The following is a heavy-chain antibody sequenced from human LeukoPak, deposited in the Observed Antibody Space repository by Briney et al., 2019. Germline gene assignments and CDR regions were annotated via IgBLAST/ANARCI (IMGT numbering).Heavy chain of an antibody. CDR3: AKDRAAAGGYYYYYMDV. CDR2: MSGSGGMT. V-gene: IGHV3-23*01. Sequence: PGGSLRLSCAASGFTFSSFAMSWVRQAPGEGLEWVSAMSGSGGMTYSADSVKGRFTISRDNSKNTLYLQMNSLRAEDTAVYYCAKDRAAAGGYYYYYMDVWGKGTTVTVSS. CDR1: GFTFSSFA. J-gene: IGHJ6*03. D-gene: IGHD6-13*01.